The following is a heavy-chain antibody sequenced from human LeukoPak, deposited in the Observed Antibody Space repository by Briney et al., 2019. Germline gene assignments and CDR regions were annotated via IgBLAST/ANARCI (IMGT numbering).Heavy chain of an antibody. Sequence: GGSLRLSCAASGFTFSSCSMNWVRQAPGKGLEWVSSISSSSSYIYYADSVKGRFTISRDNAKNSLYLQMNSLRAEDTAVYYCAREGLATGEILAPGRYFDLWGRGTLVTVSS. CDR1: GFTFSSCS. D-gene: IGHD5-24*01. CDR3: AREGLATGEILAPGRYFDL. CDR2: ISSSSSYI. V-gene: IGHV3-21*01. J-gene: IGHJ2*01.